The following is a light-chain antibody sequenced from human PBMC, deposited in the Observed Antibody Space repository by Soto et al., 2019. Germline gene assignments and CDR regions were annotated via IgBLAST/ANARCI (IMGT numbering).Light chain of an antibody. J-gene: IGLJ3*02. CDR2: EVT. CDR3: SSNAAGNNFYLV. CDR1: SSDVGGYNY. V-gene: IGLV2-8*01. Sequence: QSVLAQPPSASGSPGQSVTISCTGTSSDVGGYNYVSWYQQYPGRAPKLMIYEVTKRPSGVPDRFSGSKSGNTASLTVSGLRAEDEPVNRPSSNAAGNNFYLVCGGGT.